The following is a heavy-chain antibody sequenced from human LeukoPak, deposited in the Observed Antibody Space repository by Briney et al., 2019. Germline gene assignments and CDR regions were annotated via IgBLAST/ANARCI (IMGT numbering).Heavy chain of an antibody. V-gene: IGHV4-30-4*01. CDR2: IFYSGST. D-gene: IGHD3-9*01. CDR1: GGSISSGDYY. Sequence: SETLSLTCAVSGGSISSGDYYWSWIRQPPGKGLEWIGYIFYSGSTSYNPSLKSRVTISVDTSKNQFSLKLSSVTAADTAVYYCARIIYDILTGYYYYFDYWGQGTLVTVSS. J-gene: IGHJ4*02. CDR3: ARIIYDILTGYYYYFDY.